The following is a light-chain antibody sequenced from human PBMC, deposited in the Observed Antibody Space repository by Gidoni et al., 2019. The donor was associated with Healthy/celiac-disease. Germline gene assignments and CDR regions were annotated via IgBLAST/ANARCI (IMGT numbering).Light chain of an antibody. V-gene: IGLV2-14*01. CDR3: SSYTSSSTLDWV. CDR1: SSDVGGYNY. Sequence: QSALTQPASVSGSPGQSITISCTGTSSDVGGYNYVSWYQQHQGKAPKLMIYDVSNRPSWVSNRFSGSKSGNTASLTISGLQAEDEADYYCSSYTSSSTLDWVFGGGTKLTVL. J-gene: IGLJ3*02. CDR2: DVS.